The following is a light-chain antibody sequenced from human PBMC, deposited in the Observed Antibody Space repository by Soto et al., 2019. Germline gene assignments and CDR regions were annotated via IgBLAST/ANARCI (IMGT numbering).Light chain of an antibody. CDR1: QSVSNN. CDR3: QQYNTWPLT. V-gene: IGKV3-15*01. J-gene: IGKJ4*01. Sequence: EIVMTQSPATLSVSPGERATLSCRASQSVSNNLAWYQQKPGQAPRLLIYNASTRPTGLPARFSGSESGTEFALTISSLQSEDFAVYYCQQYNTWPLTFGGGTKVEI. CDR2: NAS.